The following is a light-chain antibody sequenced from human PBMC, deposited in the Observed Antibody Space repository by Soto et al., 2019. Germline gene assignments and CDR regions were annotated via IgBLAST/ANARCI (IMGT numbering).Light chain of an antibody. V-gene: IGKV3-20*01. CDR3: QQYDSSART. CDR1: QSVNSNY. Sequence: EIVLTQSPGTLSLSPGERATLSCRASQSVNSNYLAWYQQKPGQGPRLLMYGASSRATGIPDRFSGSGSGTDFTLTISRLEPEDFAVYYCQQYDSSARTCGQGTKVDIK. J-gene: IGKJ1*01. CDR2: GAS.